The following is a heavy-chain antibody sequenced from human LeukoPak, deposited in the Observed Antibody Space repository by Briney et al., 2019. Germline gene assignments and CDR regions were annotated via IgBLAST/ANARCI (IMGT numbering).Heavy chain of an antibody. CDR2: ISGSGGST. CDR1: GFTFSSYA. D-gene: IGHD5-12*01. CDR3: AKDNGYALRPNRFDP. V-gene: IGHV3-23*01. J-gene: IGHJ5*02. Sequence: PGGSLRLSCAASGFTFSSYAMSWVRQAPGKGLEWVSAISGSGGSTYYADSVKGRFTISRDNSKNTLYLQMNSLRAEDTAVYYCAKDNGYALRPNRFDPWGQGTLVTVSS.